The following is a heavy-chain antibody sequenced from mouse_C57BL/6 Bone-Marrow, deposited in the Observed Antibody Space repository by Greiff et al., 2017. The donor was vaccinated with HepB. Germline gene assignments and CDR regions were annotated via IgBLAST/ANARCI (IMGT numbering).Heavy chain of an antibody. J-gene: IGHJ1*03. D-gene: IGHD3-2*02. CDR2: IYPRSGNT. CDR3: ARGLRLRCWYFDV. V-gene: IGHV1-81*01. CDR1: GYTFTSYG. Sequence: QVQLQQSGAELARPGASVKLSCKASGYTFTSYGISWVKQRTGQGLEWIGEIYPRSGNTYYNEKFKGKATLTADKSSSTAYMELRSLTSEDSAVYICARGLRLRCWYFDVWGTGTTVTVSS.